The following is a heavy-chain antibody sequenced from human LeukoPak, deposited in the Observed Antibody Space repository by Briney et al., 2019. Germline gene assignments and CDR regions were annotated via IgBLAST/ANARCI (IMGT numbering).Heavy chain of an antibody. J-gene: IGHJ4*02. D-gene: IGHD5-18*01. CDR2: IYIRART. V-gene: IGHV4-4*07. Sequence: SETLSLTCTVSGGSISTNYWSWSRQPAGKGQEWIGRIYIRARTNSNPSLQSRATMSVDTSRSQFSLKLRPVTAAHTAVYYCAREASDTAMATYYFDYWGQRNPVTASS. CDR3: AREASDTAMATYYFDY. CDR1: GGSISTNY.